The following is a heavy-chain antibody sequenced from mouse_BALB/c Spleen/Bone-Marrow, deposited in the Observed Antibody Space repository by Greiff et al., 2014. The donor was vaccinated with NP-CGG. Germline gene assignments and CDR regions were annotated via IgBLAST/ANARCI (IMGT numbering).Heavy chain of an antibody. J-gene: IGHJ1*01. D-gene: IGHD2-1*01. V-gene: IGHV7-3*02. CDR1: GFTFTDYY. CDR2: IRNKANGYTT. Sequence: DVKLVESGGGLVQPGGSLRLSCATSGFTFTDYYMSWVRQPPGKALEWLVFIRNKANGYTTEYSASVKGRFTISRDNSQSILYLQMNTLRAEDSATYYCARDKNYGSYWYFDVWGAGTTVTVSS. CDR3: ARDKNYGSYWYFDV.